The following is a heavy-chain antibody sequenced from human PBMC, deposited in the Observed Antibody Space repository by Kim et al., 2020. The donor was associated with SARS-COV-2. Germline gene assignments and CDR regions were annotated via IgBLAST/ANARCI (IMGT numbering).Heavy chain of an antibody. J-gene: IGHJ4*02. Sequence: SETLSLTCTVSGGSISSSSYYWGWIRQPPGKGLEWIGSIYYSGSTYYNPSLKSRVTISVDTSKNQFSLKLSSVTAADTAVYYCARVYRRVRGVIINTFDYWGQGTLVTVSS. V-gene: IGHV4-39*07. CDR2: IYYSGST. CDR3: ARVYRRVRGVIINTFDY. CDR1: GGSISSSSYY. D-gene: IGHD3-10*01.